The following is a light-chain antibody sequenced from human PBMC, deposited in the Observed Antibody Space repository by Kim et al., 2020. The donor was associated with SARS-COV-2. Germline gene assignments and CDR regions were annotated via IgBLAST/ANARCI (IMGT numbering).Light chain of an antibody. CDR2: DVS. V-gene: IGKV1-5*01. Sequence: DVQMTQSPSILSVSVGDRVTITCRASQSVSTWLAWYQQKPGKAPKLLIYDVSTLESGVPSRFNGSGSGTEFTLTISSLQPDDFATYYCQQYNSYWTFGQGTKVDIK. CDR3: QQYNSYWT. CDR1: QSVSTW. J-gene: IGKJ1*01.